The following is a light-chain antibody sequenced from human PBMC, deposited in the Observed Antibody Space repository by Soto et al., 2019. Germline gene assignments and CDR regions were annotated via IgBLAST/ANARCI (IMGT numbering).Light chain of an antibody. Sequence: EIVLTQSPGTLSLSPGERATLSCRASKGVSNNYLAWYQQKVAQAPSLLIYVASSRATGIPDRVSASGSGTDFTLTISRLEPEDFAVYYWQQFGTSPVTFGQGTKLEIK. V-gene: IGKV3-20*01. J-gene: IGKJ2*01. CDR3: QQFGTSPVT. CDR2: VAS. CDR1: KGVSNNY.